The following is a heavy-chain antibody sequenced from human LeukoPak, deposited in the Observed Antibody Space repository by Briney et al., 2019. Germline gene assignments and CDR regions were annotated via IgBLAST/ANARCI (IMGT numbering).Heavy chain of an antibody. V-gene: IGHV3-23*01. CDR2: ISSDDTA. D-gene: IGHD3-3*01. CDR3: AKEYDLWHEEGNWFDP. J-gene: IGHJ5*02. CDR1: GFTFGTHS. Sequence: GGSLRLSCLASGFTFGTHSMSWVRQGPGKALEWLSAISSDDTAYYADSVKGRFIVSRDNSKNTVYLQLNSLRAEDTAIYFCAKEYDLWHEEGNWFDPWGQGTLVTVSS.